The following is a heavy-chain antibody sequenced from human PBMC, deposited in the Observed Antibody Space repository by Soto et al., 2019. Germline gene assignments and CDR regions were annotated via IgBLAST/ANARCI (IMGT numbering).Heavy chain of an antibody. CDR1: GFTFNNYA. J-gene: IGHJ4*02. CDR3: AKLGSSSWSPHYYFDY. CDR2: ITDSGDDT. D-gene: IGHD2-2*01. Sequence: EVQLLESGGGLVQPGGSLRLSCAASGFTFNNYARGWVRHAPGKGLEWVSAITDSGDDTYYIDSVKGRFTISRDNSKSTLYLQMNSLRAEDTAIYYCAKLGSSSWSPHYYFDYWGQGTLVTVSS. V-gene: IGHV3-23*01.